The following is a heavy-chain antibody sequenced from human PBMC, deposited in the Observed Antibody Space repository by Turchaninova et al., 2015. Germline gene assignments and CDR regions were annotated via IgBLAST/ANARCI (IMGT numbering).Heavy chain of an antibody. V-gene: IGHV3-21*01. CDR3: ARETSGDAFDI. J-gene: IGHJ3*02. Sequence: EVHLVESGGGLVKPGGSLRLSCAGSGFTFSNFSIKWVRQAPGKGLEWVSSISSRSNYINYADSVKGRFTISRDNAKNSVFLQMNSLRAEDTAVYYCARETSGDAFDIWGQGTMVTVSP. D-gene: IGHD3-10*01. CDR1: GFTFSNFS. CDR2: ISSRSNYI.